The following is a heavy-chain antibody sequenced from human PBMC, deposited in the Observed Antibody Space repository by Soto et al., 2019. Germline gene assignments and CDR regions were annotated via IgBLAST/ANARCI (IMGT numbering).Heavy chain of an antibody. J-gene: IGHJ3*02. Sequence: SETLSLTCTVSGGSISSSSYYWGWIRQPPGKGLEWIGSIYYSGCTYYNPSLKSRVTISVDTSKNQFSLKLSSVTAADTAVYYCARSDQDRGVGAFDIWGQGTMVTVSS. CDR2: IYYSGCT. V-gene: IGHV4-39*01. D-gene: IGHD3-10*01. CDR1: GGSISSSSYY. CDR3: ARSDQDRGVGAFDI.